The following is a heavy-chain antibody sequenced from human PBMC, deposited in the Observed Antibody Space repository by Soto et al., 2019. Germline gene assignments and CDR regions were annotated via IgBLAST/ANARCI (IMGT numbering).Heavy chain of an antibody. V-gene: IGHV4-4*02. CDR2: IFHSGST. D-gene: IGHD6-19*01. J-gene: IGHJ6*02. CDR1: GGSIIRSNW. Sequence: SETLSLTCAVSGGSIIRSNWWSWVRQPPGKGLEWIGEIFHSGSTYYNPSLKSRVTMSIDTSKNQFSLKLSSVTAADTAVYYCARTIPNSGFRRGMDVWGQGTTVTVSS. CDR3: ARTIPNSGFRRGMDV.